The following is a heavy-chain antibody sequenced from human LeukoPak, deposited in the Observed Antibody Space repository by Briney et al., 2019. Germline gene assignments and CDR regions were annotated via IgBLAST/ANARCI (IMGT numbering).Heavy chain of an antibody. CDR2: IKSKTDGGTT. Sequence: GGSLRLSSANYGVTFYNAWMSWVREEPGEGVERVARIKSKTDGGTTDYAASVKGRFTISRDESKNRMYLQMNRLKTENTGVYYCTTDVLHCSSTSCYASYYYYYGMDGWGKGTTVTVSS. CDR1: GVTFYNAW. J-gene: IGHJ6*04. CDR3: TTDVLHCSSTSCYASYYYYYGMDG. D-gene: IGHD2-2*01. V-gene: IGHV3-15*01.